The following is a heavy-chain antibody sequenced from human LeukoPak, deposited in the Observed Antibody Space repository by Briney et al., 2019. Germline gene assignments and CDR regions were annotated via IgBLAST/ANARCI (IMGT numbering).Heavy chain of an antibody. CDR1: GGSFSGYY. CDR3: ARGGGKFQWELPYYFDY. V-gene: IGHV4-34*01. J-gene: IGHJ4*02. D-gene: IGHD1-26*01. CDR2: INHSGST. Sequence: SETLSLTCAVYGGSFSGYYWSWIRQPPGKGLEWIGEINHSGSTNYNPSLKSRVTISVDTSKNQFSLKLSSVTAADTAVYYCARGGGKFQWELPYYFDYWGQGTLVTVSS.